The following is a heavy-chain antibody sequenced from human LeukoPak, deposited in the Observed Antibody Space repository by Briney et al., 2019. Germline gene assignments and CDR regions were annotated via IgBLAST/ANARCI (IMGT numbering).Heavy chain of an antibody. CDR1: GGSISNYY. V-gene: IGHV4-59*03. CDR2: INYRETT. D-gene: IGHD6-19*01. J-gene: IGHJ4*02. CDR3: ARASSGWRRANFDY. Sequence: SETLSLTCSVSGGSISNYYWSWLRPPPGKGLEWFGYINYRETTNYNSTLKRRVTITLDTSKNQFTLKLSSVTAADTAVYYWARASSGWRRANFDYWGQGTLVTVSS.